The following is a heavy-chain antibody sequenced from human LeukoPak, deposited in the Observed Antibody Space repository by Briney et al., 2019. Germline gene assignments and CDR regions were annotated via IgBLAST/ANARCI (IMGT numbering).Heavy chain of an antibody. Sequence: ASVKVSCKASGYTFTSYYMHWVRQAPGQGLEWMGIINPSGGSTSYAQKFQGRVTITRNTSISTAYMELSSLRSEDTAVYYCARGAIFGVVPDYWGQGTLVTVSS. J-gene: IGHJ4*02. D-gene: IGHD3-3*01. CDR2: INPSGGST. CDR1: GYTFTSYY. V-gene: IGHV1-46*01. CDR3: ARGAIFGVVPDY.